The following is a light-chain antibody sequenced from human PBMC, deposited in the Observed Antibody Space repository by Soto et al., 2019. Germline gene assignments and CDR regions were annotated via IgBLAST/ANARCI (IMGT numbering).Light chain of an antibody. CDR1: SSNIGSNT. Sequence: QSVLTQPPSASGTPGQRVTISCSGSSSNIGSNTVNWYQQLPGTAPKLLIYSNNQRPSGVPDRFSGSKSGTSASLAISGLQSEDEADYYCAVWDDSLNVVFGGGTQLTVL. CDR3: AVWDDSLNVV. CDR2: SNN. J-gene: IGLJ2*01. V-gene: IGLV1-44*01.